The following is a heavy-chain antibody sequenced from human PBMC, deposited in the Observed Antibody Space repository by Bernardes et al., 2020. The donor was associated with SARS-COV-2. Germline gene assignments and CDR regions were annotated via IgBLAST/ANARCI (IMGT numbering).Heavy chain of an antibody. J-gene: IGHJ6*02. CDR1: GFTFSSYG. V-gene: IGHV3-33*01. D-gene: IGHD2-2*01. CDR3: ARIGYCSSTSCYTYYYYGMDV. CDR2: IWYDGSNK. Sequence: GGSLRLSCAASGFTFSSYGMHWVRQAPGKGLEWVAVIWYDGSNKYYADSVKGRFTISRDNSKNTLYLQMNSLRAEDTAVYYCARIGYCSSTSCYTYYYYGMDVWGQGTTVTVSS.